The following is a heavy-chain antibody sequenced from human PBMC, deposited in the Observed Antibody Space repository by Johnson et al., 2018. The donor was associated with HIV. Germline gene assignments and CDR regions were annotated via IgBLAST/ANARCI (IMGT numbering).Heavy chain of an antibody. D-gene: IGHD1-26*01. CDR2: ISWDGGST. CDR1: GFTFDDYT. V-gene: IGHV3-43*01. J-gene: IGHJ3*02. Sequence: QLVESGGVVVQPGGSLRLSCAASGFTFDDYTMHWVRQAPGKGLEWVSLISWDGGSTYYADSVKGRFTISRDNSKNTLYLQMNSLRAEDTAVYYCAKDDRELDAFDIWGQGTMVTVSS. CDR3: AKDDRELDAFDI.